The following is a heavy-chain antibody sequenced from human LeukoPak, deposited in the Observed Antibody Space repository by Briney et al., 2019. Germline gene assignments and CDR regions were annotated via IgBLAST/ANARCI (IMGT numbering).Heavy chain of an antibody. CDR1: GFPFNSFW. D-gene: IGHD1-14*01. V-gene: IGHV3-74*01. J-gene: IGHJ4*02. CDR3: ARGGVNPVDH. CDR2: MNEYSTTI. Sequence: PPGGSLRLSCAASGFPFNSFWMHWVRQAPGKGLVWVSDMNEYSTTIRYADSVKGRFTISRDNAKSILYLQMNNLRAEDTAMYFCARGGVNPVDHWGQGTLVTVSS.